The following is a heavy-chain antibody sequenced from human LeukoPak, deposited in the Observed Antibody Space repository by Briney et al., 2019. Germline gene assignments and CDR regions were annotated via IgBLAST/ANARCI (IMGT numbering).Heavy chain of an antibody. V-gene: IGHV1-2*02. J-gene: IGHJ4*02. CDR3: ARDIYDILTGYRFCVL. D-gene: IGHD3-9*01. CDR2: INPNSGGT. CDR1: GYTFTGYY. Sequence: ASVKVSCKASGYTFTGYYMHWVRQAPGQGLEWMGWINPNSGGTNYAQKFQGRVTMTRDTSISTAYMELSRLRSDDTAVYYCARDIYDILTGYRFCVLWGQGTLVTVSS.